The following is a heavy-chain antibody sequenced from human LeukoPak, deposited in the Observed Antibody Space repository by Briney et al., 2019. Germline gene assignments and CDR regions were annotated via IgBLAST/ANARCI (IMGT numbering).Heavy chain of an antibody. CDR3: ARDVVGVFPLPSSTGYFQH. J-gene: IGHJ1*01. CDR1: GYTFTGYY. CDR2: INPNSGGT. D-gene: IGHD1-26*01. Sequence: GASVKVSCKASGYTFTGYYMHWVRQAPGQGLEWMGWINPNSGGTNYAQKFQGRVTMTRDTSITTAYMELSRLRSDDTAVYYCARDVVGVFPLPSSTGYFQHWGQGTLVTVSS. V-gene: IGHV1-2*02.